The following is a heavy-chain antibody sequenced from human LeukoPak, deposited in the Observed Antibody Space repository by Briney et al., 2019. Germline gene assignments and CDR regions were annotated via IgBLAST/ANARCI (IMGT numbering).Heavy chain of an antibody. J-gene: IGHJ4*02. CDR2: ISGSGGST. CDR1: GFTFSSYA. V-gene: IGHV3-23*01. CDR3: AKVESTYYYDSSGYYYPFDY. Sequence: PGGSLRLSCAASGFTFSSYAMSWVRQAPGKGLEWVSAISGSGGSTYYADSVKGRVTISRDNSKNTLYLQMNSLRAEDTAVYYCAKVESTYYYDSSGYYYPFDYWGQGTLVTVSS. D-gene: IGHD3-22*01.